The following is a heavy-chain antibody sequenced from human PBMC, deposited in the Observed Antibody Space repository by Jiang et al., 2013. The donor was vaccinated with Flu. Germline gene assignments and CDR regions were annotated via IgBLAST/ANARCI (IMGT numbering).Heavy chain of an antibody. CDR1: GYTFTSYY. V-gene: IGHV1-46*03. D-gene: IGHD6-13*01. Sequence: GAEVKKPGASVKVSCKASGYTFTSYYMHWVRQAPGQGLEWMGIINPSGGSTSYAQKFQGRVTMTRDTSTSTVYMELSSLRSEDTAVYYCARDSLSRLQQLAYGMDVWGQGTTVTVSS. CDR2: INPSGGST. J-gene: IGHJ6*02. CDR3: ARDSLSRLQQLAYGMDV.